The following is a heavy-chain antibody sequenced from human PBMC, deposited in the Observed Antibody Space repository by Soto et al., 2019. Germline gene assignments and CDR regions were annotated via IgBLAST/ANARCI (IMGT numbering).Heavy chain of an antibody. J-gene: IGHJ3*02. CDR1: GFIFSTYA. Sequence: QVQLVESGGGVVQPGRSMRLSCAASGFIFSTYAMHWVRQAPGKGLEWVTVISYDGRNKYYADSVKDRFTISRDNSKNTLYILMNSLRTEYTAVYYWAREYDSSGYGYDAVDIWGQGTMVTVSS. V-gene: IGHV3-30*04. CDR2: ISYDGRNK. CDR3: AREYDSSGYGYDAVDI. D-gene: IGHD3-22*01.